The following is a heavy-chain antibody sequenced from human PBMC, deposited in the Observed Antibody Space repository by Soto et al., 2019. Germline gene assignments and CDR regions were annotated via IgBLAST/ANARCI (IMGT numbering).Heavy chain of an antibody. D-gene: IGHD1-26*01. CDR1: GYSFTSLD. V-gene: IGHV1-8*01. CDR3: ARGVTAGVDY. Sequence: ASVKVSCKASGYSFTSLDINWVRQTTGQGLEWMGWMQPSSGGTGYAQKFQGRVTMTRDTSINTAYMELSSLTSDDTAFYYCARGVTAGVDYWGQGTLVTVSS. CDR2: MQPSSGGT. J-gene: IGHJ4*02.